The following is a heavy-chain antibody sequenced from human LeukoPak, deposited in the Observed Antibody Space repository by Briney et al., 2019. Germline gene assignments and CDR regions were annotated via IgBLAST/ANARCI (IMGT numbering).Heavy chain of an antibody. Sequence: GGSLRPSCAASGFTFSSYAMSWVRQAPGKGLEWVSAISGSGGSTYYADSVKGRFTISRDNSKNTLYLQMNSLRAEDTAVYYCAKKGGWFGELNYYYYYMDVWGKGTTVTVSS. CDR3: AKKGGWFGELNYYYYYMDV. CDR2: ISGSGGST. D-gene: IGHD3-10*01. V-gene: IGHV3-23*01. J-gene: IGHJ6*03. CDR1: GFTFSSYA.